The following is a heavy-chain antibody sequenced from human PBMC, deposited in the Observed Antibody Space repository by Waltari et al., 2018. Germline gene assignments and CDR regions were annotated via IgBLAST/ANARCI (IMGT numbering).Heavy chain of an antibody. V-gene: IGHV3-74*01. Sequence: EVQLVQSGGDLVQPGGSLRLSCAASGFPLSDFWMHWVRQAPGKGLVWVARINEDGSRIDYAESVKGRFTISRDYAQNTMYLQMNSLRAEDTADYYCVRDMFGPLDYWGQGTLVTVSS. J-gene: IGHJ4*02. CDR1: GFPLSDFW. CDR2: INEDGSRI. D-gene: IGHD3-10*02. CDR3: VRDMFGPLDY.